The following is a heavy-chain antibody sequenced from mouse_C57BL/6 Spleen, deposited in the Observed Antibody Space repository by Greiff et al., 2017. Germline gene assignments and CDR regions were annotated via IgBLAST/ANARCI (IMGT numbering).Heavy chain of an antibody. V-gene: IGHV1-55*01. Sequence: QVQLQQPGAELVKPGASVKMSCKASGYTFTSYWITWVKQSPGQGLEWIGNLHAGSGSTNYNDKFKSKVTLTVDTSSSTPYMQLSHLTSEDSEVYSCARQPLCCGRPCFDYWGQGTTLTVSA. CDR1: GYTFTSYW. J-gene: IGHJ2*01. CDR2: LHAGSGST. D-gene: IGHD6-1*01. CDR3: ARQPLCCGRPCFDY.